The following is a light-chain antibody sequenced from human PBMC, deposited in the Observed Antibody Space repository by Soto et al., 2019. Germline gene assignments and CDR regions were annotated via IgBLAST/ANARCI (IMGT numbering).Light chain of an antibody. CDR1: QGISSY. CDR3: QQLNSYPIT. J-gene: IGKJ5*01. CDR2: AAS. V-gene: IGKV1-9*01. Sequence: DLQLTQSPSFLSASVGDRVTITCRTSQGISSYLAWYQQKPGKAPKLLIYAASTLQSGVPSRFSGSGSGTEFTLTISSLQPEDFATYYCQQLNSYPITFGQGTRLEMK.